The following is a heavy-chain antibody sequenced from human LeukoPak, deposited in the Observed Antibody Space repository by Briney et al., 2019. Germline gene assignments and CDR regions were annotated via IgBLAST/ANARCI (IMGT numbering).Heavy chain of an antibody. Sequence: PGGSLRLSCAASGFSFDDHGMSWVRRAPGKGLEWVSSISSRSTYRYYADSVKGRFTISRDNAKNSLCLQMNSLRAEDTAVYYCARDMTTATTCYLQHWGQGTLVTVSS. CDR1: GFSFDDHG. CDR3: ARDMTTATTCYLQH. D-gene: IGHD4-17*01. V-gene: IGHV3-21*06. J-gene: IGHJ1*01. CDR2: ISSRSTYR.